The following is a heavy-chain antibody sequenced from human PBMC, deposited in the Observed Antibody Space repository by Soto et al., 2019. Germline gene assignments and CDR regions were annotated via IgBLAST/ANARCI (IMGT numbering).Heavy chain of an antibody. Sequence: QLQLRESGPGLVKPSETLSLTCTVSGASISSSTHYWGWIRQPPGKGLEWIGSMYFSGSTYYNPSLKSRVTISVDTSNTPVSLKLSSVTAADTSVYFCARSMQWLIQSLDHWGQGTLVTVSS. CDR1: GASISSSTHY. J-gene: IGHJ4*02. D-gene: IGHD6-19*01. V-gene: IGHV4-39*01. CDR2: MYFSGST. CDR3: ARSMQWLIQSLDH.